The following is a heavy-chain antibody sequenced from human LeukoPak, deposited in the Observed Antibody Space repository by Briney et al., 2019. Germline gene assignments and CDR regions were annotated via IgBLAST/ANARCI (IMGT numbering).Heavy chain of an antibody. V-gene: IGHV4-61*01. D-gene: IGHD2-8*01. Sequence: SETLPLTCTVSGGSVYSGTYSWSWIRQPPGKRLEWIGYIYYSGSTNYNPSLKSRITISVDTSKNQFSLKLSSVTAADTAVYYCARSYCANGVCYRILDYWGQGTLVTVSS. CDR1: GGSVYSGTYS. J-gene: IGHJ4*02. CDR3: ARSYCANGVCYRILDY. CDR2: IYYSGST.